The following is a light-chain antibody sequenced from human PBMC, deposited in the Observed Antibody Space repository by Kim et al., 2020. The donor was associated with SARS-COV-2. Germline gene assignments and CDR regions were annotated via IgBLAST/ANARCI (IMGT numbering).Light chain of an antibody. J-gene: IGLJ3*02. CDR2: QNN. CDR1: SGSIASKY. V-gene: IGLV6-57*04. CDR3: QSYDVSTEV. Sequence: NFMLTKPHSVSESPGKTVNISCTRSSGSIASKYVQWYQQRPGSAPTTVIYQNNQRPSGGPDRFSGSIDTSSNSASLIISGLKTEDEADYYCQSYDVSTEVFGGGTQLTVL.